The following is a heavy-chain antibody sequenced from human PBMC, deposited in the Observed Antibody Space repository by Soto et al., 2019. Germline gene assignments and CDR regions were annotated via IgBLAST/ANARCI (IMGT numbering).Heavy chain of an antibody. V-gene: IGHV3-23*01. CDR3: AEGRAVVAAMPFYR. J-gene: IGHJ4*02. D-gene: IGHD2-15*01. Sequence: GGSLRLSCAASGFTFSNYAMSWVRQAPGKGLEWVSAISGSGGSTYYADSVKGRFTISRDNSKNTLYLQMNSLRAEDTAVYYCAEGRAVVAAMPFYRWGQGTLVTVSS. CDR1: GFTFSNYA. CDR2: ISGSGGST.